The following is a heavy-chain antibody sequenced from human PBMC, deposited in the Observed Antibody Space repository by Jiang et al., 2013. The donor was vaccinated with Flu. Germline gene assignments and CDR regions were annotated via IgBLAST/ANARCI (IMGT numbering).Heavy chain of an antibody. V-gene: IGHV5-51*01. J-gene: IGHJ2*01. CDR1: GYGFTDVL. CDR2: IYPNDGDA. D-gene: IGHD3-22*01. CDR3: TRHEIDGYPPYWYFDL. Sequence: PGESLRISCQGFGYGFTDVLDRLGAPDARERPGVVGFIYPNDGDARYSPAFQGQVTISVDKSINTAYLQWSRLKASDTAMYYCTRHEIDGYPPYWYFDLWGRGTLVSVSS.